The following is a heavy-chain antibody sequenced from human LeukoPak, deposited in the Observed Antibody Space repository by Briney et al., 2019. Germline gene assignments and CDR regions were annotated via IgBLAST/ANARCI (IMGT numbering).Heavy chain of an antibody. V-gene: IGHV3-21*01. CDR2: ISSSSTYI. D-gene: IGHD4-17*01. J-gene: IGHJ4*02. CDR1: GFTFSSYS. CDR3: ARDKSSYGDPYYLDY. Sequence: GGSLRLSCAASGFTFSSYSMNWVRQAPGKGLEWVSSISSSSTYISYADSVKGRFTVSRDNAKNSLYLQMNSLRAEDTAVYYCARDKSSYGDPYYLDYWGQGTLVTVSS.